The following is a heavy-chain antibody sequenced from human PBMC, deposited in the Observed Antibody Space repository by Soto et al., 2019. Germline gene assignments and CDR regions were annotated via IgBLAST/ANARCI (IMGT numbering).Heavy chain of an antibody. CDR2: INHSGST. CDR1: GGSFSGYY. D-gene: IGHD2-15*01. Sequence: PSETLSLTCAVYGGSFSGYYWSWIRQPPGKGLEWIGEINHSGSTNYNPSLKSRVTISVDTSKNQFSLKLSSVTAADTAVYYCASQPQMAPGAATSFFDYWGQGTLVTVSS. CDR3: ASQPQMAPGAATSFFDY. V-gene: IGHV4-34*01. J-gene: IGHJ4*02.